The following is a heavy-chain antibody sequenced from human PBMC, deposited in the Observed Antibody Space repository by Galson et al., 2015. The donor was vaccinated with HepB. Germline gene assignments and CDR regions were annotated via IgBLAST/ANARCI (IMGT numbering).Heavy chain of an antibody. V-gene: IGHV4-59*01. CDR2: MSDTGST. D-gene: IGHD3-9*01. CDR1: GDSISNSY. Sequence: ETLSLTCSVSGDSISNSYWSWVRQPPGKGLEWIGYMSDTGSTTYNPSLKSRVTIFGDTSKSEFSLRLTSVTAADTAVYFCARVGRHYDSNGFSPFESWGQGALVTVSS. J-gene: IGHJ4*02. CDR3: ARVGRHYDSNGFSPFES.